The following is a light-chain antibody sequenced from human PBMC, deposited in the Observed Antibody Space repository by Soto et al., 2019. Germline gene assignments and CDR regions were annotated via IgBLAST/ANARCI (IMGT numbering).Light chain of an antibody. J-gene: IGKJ1*01. CDR3: QQYHRYST. CDR1: QSISSW. Sequence: DIQMTQSPSTLSATAVDRVTITCRASQSISSWLAWYQHKPGKAPKLLIYDASNLDSGVPSRFGGSGSGTEFTLTISSLESDDFATYYCQQYHRYSTFGQGTKMDI. CDR2: DAS. V-gene: IGKV1-5*01.